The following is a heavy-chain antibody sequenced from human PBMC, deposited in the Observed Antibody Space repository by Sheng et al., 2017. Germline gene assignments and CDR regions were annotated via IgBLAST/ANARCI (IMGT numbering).Heavy chain of an antibody. CDR2: IYSGGST. J-gene: IGHJ5*02. CDR3: ARELESVPAALTGFDP. D-gene: IGHD2-2*01. V-gene: IGHV3-66*02. Sequence: EVQLVESGGGLVQPGGSLRLSCAASGFTVSSNYMSWVRQAPGKGLEWVSVIYSGGSTYYADSVKGRFTISRDNSKNTLYLQMNSLRAEDTAVYYCARELESVPAALTGFDPWGQGTLVTVSS. CDR1: GFTVSSNY.